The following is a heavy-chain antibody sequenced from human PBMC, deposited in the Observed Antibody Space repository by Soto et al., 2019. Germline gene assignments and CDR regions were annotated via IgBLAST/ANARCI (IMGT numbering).Heavy chain of an antibody. D-gene: IGHD3-3*01. CDR3: ARGPRYDYYHYYLAV. CDR1: GYTFTGYY. V-gene: IGHV1-2*04. CDR2: INPNSGGT. Sequence: ASVKVSCKASGYTFTGYYMHWVRQAPGQGLEWMGWINPNSGGTNYAQKFQGWVTMTRDTSISTAYMELSRLRSDDTAVYYCARGPRYDYYHYYLAVWGKGTTLTVS. J-gene: IGHJ6*03.